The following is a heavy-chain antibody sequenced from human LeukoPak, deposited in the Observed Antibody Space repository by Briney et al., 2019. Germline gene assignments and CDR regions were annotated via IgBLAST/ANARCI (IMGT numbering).Heavy chain of an antibody. CDR2: IWYDGSNK. CDR1: GFTFSSYG. Sequence: GGSLRLSCAASGFTFSSYGMHWVRQAPGKGLERGAVIWYDGSNKYYADSVNGRFTISRDNSKNTLYLQMHSLRAEDTPVSYCANDSWFGGGTAYYFDYWGQGTLVTVSS. V-gene: IGHV3-33*06. D-gene: IGHD3-10*01. CDR3: ANDSWFGGGTAYYFDY. J-gene: IGHJ4*02.